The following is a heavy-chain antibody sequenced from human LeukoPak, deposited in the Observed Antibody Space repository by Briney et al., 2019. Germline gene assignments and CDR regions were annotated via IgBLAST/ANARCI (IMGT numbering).Heavy chain of an antibody. D-gene: IGHD6-19*01. V-gene: IGHV1-18*01. J-gene: IGHJ4*02. CDR3: AKDLWLAHDY. CDR2: ISAQHGQT. Sequence: GASVKVSCKTSGYSENFYGITWVRQVAGQGLEWMGWISAQHGQTEYAPNSQDRVTMTTDTYTNTAYMELRSLRTEDTAVYYCAKDLWLAHDYWGQGTLVTVSS. CDR1: GYSENFYG.